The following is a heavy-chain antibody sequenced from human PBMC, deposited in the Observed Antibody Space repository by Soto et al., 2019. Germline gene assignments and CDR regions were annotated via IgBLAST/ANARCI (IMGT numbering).Heavy chain of an antibody. J-gene: IGHJ1*01. CDR2: ISSSSSYI. V-gene: IGHV3-21*01. Sequence: EVQLVESGGGLVKPGGSLRLSCAASGFTFSSYSMNWVRQAPGKGLEWVSSISSSSSYIYYADSVKGRFTISRDNDKNSLYLQMNSLRAEDTAVYYCARGLAYCGGDCYWYWQSPDAEYFQHWGQGTLVTVSS. CDR3: ARGLAYCGGDCYWYWQSPDAEYFQH. D-gene: IGHD2-21*02. CDR1: GFTFSSYS.